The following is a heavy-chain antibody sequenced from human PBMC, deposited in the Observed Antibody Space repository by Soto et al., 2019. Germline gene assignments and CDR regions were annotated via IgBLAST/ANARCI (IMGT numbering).Heavy chain of an antibody. CDR3: TRSIITTAGTDAFDL. D-gene: IGHD6-13*01. Sequence: QVQLVQSGAEVKKPGASVRVSCKASADTFTSYYVHWVRQAPGQGPEWMGMINPSRGGTDYAQKXQSRVTXXRDTSTTTVYMELSSLRSEDTAIYYCTRSIITTAGTDAFDLWGQGTLVTVSS. CDR1: ADTFTSYY. CDR2: INPSRGGT. V-gene: IGHV1-46*03. J-gene: IGHJ3*01.